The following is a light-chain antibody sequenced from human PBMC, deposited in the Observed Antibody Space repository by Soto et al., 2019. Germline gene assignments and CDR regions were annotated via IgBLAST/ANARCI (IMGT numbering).Light chain of an antibody. CDR1: QSVSSY. Sequence: SPATLSLSPGERATLSCRASQSVSSYLAWYQQKPGQAPRLLIYDASNRATGIPARFSGSGSGTDFTLTISSLEPEDFAVYYCQQRSNWAPTITFGQGTRLEIK. CDR3: QQRSNWAPTIT. V-gene: IGKV3-11*01. CDR2: DAS. J-gene: IGKJ5*01.